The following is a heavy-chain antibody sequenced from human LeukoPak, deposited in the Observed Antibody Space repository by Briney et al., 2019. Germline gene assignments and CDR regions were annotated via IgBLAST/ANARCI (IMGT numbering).Heavy chain of an antibody. CDR1: GGSFSGYY. CDR2: INHSGST. CDR3: ARGVNFDRTRWVDY. J-gene: IGHJ4*02. Sequence: SETLSLTCAVYGGSFSGYYWSWIRQPPGKGLEWIGEINHSGSTNYNPSLKSRVTISVDTSKNQFSLKLSSVTAADTAVYYCARGVNFDRTRWVDYWGQGTLVTASS. V-gene: IGHV4-34*01. D-gene: IGHD3-9*01.